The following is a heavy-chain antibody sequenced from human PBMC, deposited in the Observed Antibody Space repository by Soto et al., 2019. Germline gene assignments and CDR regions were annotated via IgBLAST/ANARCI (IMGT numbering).Heavy chain of an antibody. CDR2: INPNSGGT. CDR1: GYTFTGYY. V-gene: IGHV1-2*02. D-gene: IGHD3-22*01. CDR3: ARDFTSTYYYDSSGPRGAFDI. Sequence: ASVKVSCKASGYTFTGYYMHWVRQAPGQGLEWMGWINPNSGGTNYAQKFQGRVTMTRDTSISTAYMELSRLRSDDTAVYYCARDFTSTYYYDSSGPRGAFDIWGQGTMVTVSS. J-gene: IGHJ3*02.